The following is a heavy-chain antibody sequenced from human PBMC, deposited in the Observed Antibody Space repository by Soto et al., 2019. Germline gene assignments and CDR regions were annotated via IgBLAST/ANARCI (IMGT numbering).Heavy chain of an antibody. CDR2: IYHSGST. Sequence: QVQLQESGPGLVEPSGTLSLTCAVSGGSVGSTNWWSWVRQPPGKGLEWIGEIYHSGSTYYNPSLKSRVTISVDKSKNQFSLRLSSVTAADTAVYFCARDRAVSARGSFDYWGQGTLVTVSS. J-gene: IGHJ4*02. CDR1: GGSVGSTNW. V-gene: IGHV4-4*02. CDR3: ARDRAVSARGSFDY. D-gene: IGHD6-19*01.